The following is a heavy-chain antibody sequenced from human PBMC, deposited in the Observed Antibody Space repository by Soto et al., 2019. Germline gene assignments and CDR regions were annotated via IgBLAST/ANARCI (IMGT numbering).Heavy chain of an antibody. Sequence: EVQLVESGGGLVKPGGSLRLSCVASGFTLSSHSMNWVRQAPGKGLEWVSSISSSSGYIYYADSVKGRFTGSRDNAKKSLYLQMNSLRAEDTAVYYCARPIFGVVIDYWGQGTLVTVSS. D-gene: IGHD3-3*01. J-gene: IGHJ4*02. CDR3: ARPIFGVVIDY. V-gene: IGHV3-21*01. CDR2: ISSSSGYI. CDR1: GFTLSSHS.